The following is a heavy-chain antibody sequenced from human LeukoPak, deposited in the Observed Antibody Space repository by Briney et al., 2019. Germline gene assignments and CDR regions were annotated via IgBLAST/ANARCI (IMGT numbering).Heavy chain of an antibody. V-gene: IGHV3-30*18. CDR2: ISYDGSNK. CDR3: ANGNAPPGPSGITMIGPHAFDI. Sequence: GGSLRLSCAASGFTFSSYGMHWVRQAPGKGLEWVAVISYDGSNKYYADSVNGRFTIFRDNSKNTLYLQMNSLRAEDTAVYYCANGNAPPGPSGITMIGPHAFDIWGQGTMVTVSS. CDR1: GFTFSSYG. J-gene: IGHJ3*02. D-gene: IGHD3-10*02.